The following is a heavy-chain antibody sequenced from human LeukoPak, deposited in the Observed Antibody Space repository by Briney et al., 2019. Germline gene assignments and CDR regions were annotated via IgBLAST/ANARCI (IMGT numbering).Heavy chain of an antibody. V-gene: IGHV3-7*01. CDR1: GFTFSAYW. D-gene: IGHD1-14*01. J-gene: IGHJ4*02. Sequence: PGGSLRLSCAASGFTFSAYWMHWVRQAPGKGLEWLAVIRQDGDQTYYADSVKGRFTISRDNAKNSLYLQLNSLRAEDTAVYYCAKDLASTGALDLWGQGTLVTVSS. CDR3: AKDLASTGALDL. CDR2: IRQDGDQT.